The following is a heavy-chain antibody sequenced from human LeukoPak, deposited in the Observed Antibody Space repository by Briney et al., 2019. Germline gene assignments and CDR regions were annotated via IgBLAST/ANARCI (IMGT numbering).Heavy chain of an antibody. CDR3: AREELPQWLVPRESNYFDY. D-gene: IGHD6-19*01. V-gene: IGHV3-7*01. CDR2: IKQDGSEK. CDR1: GFTFSSYW. J-gene: IGHJ4*02. Sequence: PGGSLRLSCAASGFTFSSYWMSWVRQAPGKGLEWVANIKQDGSEKYYVDSVKGRFTISRDNAKNSLYLQMNSLRAEDTAVYCCAREELPQWLVPRESNYFDYWGQGTLVTVSS.